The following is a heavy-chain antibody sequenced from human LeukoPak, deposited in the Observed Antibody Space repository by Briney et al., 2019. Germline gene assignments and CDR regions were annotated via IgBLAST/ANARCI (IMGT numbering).Heavy chain of an antibody. Sequence: SETLSLTCTVSGGSISSGGYYWSWIRQHPGKGLEWIGYIYYSGSTYYNPSLKSRVTISVDTSKNQFSLKLSSVTAADTAVYYCARAHGGPYYYDSSGSPAPPAFDIWGQGTMVTVSS. CDR2: IYYSGST. CDR1: GGSISSGGYY. CDR3: ARAHGGPYYYDSSGSPAPPAFDI. V-gene: IGHV4-31*03. D-gene: IGHD3-22*01. J-gene: IGHJ3*02.